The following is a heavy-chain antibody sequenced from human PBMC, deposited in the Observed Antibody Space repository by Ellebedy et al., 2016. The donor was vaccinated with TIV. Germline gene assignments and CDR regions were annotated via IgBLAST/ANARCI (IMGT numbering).Heavy chain of an antibody. J-gene: IGHJ4*02. Sequence: ASVKVSCKASGYTFTGNYMHWVRQAPGQGLEWMGWINPNSGGTNYAQKFQGRVTMTRDTSVSTAYMELSSLRSEDTAVYYCTLRDYWGQGTLVTVSS. CDR3: TLRDY. V-gene: IGHV1-2*02. D-gene: IGHD4-17*01. CDR2: INPNSGGT. CDR1: GYTFTGNY.